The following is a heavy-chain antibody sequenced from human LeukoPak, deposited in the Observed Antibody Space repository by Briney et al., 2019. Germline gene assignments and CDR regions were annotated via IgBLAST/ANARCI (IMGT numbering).Heavy chain of an antibody. CDR2: INSDGSST. D-gene: IGHD2-2*01. Sequence: GGSLRLSCAASGFTISNNYIRWLRQAPGKGLEWVSRINSDGSSTSYADSVKGRFTISRDNSKNTLYLQMNSLRAEDTAVYYCAGYCSTTSCYSSPNWFDPWGQGTLVTVSS. CDR1: GFTISNNY. V-gene: IGHV3-74*01. CDR3: AGYCSTTSCYSSPNWFDP. J-gene: IGHJ5*02.